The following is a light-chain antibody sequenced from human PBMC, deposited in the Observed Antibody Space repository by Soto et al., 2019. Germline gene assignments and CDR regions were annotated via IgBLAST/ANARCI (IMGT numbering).Light chain of an antibody. CDR2: DAY. V-gene: IGKV3-11*01. CDR1: QSVSSY. Sequence: EIVLTQSPATLSFSPVERSTLSCRSSQSVSSYLAWYQQKPGQAPRLLIYDAYNRATGIPPRFSGSGSGTDFTLTISSLEPEDSAVYYCQQRHMWPITFGQGTRLEI. J-gene: IGKJ5*01. CDR3: QQRHMWPIT.